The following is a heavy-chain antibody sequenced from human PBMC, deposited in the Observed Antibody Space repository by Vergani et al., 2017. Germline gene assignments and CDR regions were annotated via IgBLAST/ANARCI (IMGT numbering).Heavy chain of an antibody. CDR1: GSSIGDRNYY. J-gene: IGHJ4*02. CDR2: IYYSGTT. D-gene: IGHD3-16*01. Sequence: QLQLQESGPGVVKPSETLSLTCNVSGSSIGDRNYYWGWVRLPPGKGLEWVGTIYYSGTTYNNLSLKSQVTMSVDTSKNQISLSLKSVTAADTAVYYCATHVLRGFIQGAPFEYWGQGTLVTVSS. CDR3: ATHVLRGFIQGAPFEY. V-gene: IGHV4-39*01.